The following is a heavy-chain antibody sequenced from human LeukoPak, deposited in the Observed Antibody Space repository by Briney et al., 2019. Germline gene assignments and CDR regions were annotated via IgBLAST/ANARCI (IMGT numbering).Heavy chain of an antibody. Sequence: SETLSLTCTVSGASISRSSYYWGWIRQPPGKGLEWIGYIYCSGSTNYNPSLKSRVTISVDTSKNQFSLKLSSVTAADTAVYYCARSRRGTYFDYWGQGTLVTVSS. CDR2: IYCSGST. CDR3: ARSRRGTYFDY. J-gene: IGHJ4*02. D-gene: IGHD1-1*01. CDR1: GASISRSSYY. V-gene: IGHV4-61*05.